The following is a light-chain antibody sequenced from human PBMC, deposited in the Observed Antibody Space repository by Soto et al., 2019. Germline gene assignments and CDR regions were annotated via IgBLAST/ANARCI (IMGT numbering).Light chain of an antibody. CDR2: KAS. CDR1: QTISSS. Sequence: DIQMTQSPSTLSASVGDRVTITCRASQTISSSLAWYQQKPGKAPNLLIYKASSLESGVPSRFSGSGSGTEFTLTISSVLPEDFATYYCRQYSNFWTFGQGTKVEIK. CDR3: RQYSNFWT. V-gene: IGKV1-5*03. J-gene: IGKJ1*01.